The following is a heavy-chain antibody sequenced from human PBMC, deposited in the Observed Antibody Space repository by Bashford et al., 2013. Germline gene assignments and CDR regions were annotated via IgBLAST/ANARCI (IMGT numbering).Heavy chain of an antibody. V-gene: IGHV4-59*01. D-gene: IGHD2-15*01. CDR3: ARGFCGDNSCYPTGNWFDP. CDR2: ISQCGH. CDR1: GASINSYY. J-gene: IGHJ5*02. Sequence: SETLSLTCTVSGASINSYYWSWVRLPPGKGAGVDWVYISQCGHQIQPLPQESRPPSPSTRPKNQFSLKLSSVTAADTAMYYCARGFCGDNSCYPTGNWFDPWGQGTLVTVSS.